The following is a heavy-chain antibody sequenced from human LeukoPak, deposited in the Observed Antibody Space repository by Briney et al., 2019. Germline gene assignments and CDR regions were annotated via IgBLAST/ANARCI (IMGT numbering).Heavy chain of an antibody. V-gene: IGHV1-58*01. CDR3: AADYCTSTSCYKDYYYYNMDV. D-gene: IGHD2-2*01. CDR2: IVAGTGNT. Sequence: SVKVSCKASGFTFTSSAVQWVRQARGQRLEWIGWIVAGTGNTNYAQKFQERVTITRDMSTSTAYMELSSLRSEDTAVYYCAADYCTSTSCYKDYYYYNMDVWGKGTTVTVSS. CDR1: GFTFTSSA. J-gene: IGHJ6*03.